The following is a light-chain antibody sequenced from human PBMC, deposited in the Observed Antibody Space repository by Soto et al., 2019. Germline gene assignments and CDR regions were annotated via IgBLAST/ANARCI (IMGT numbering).Light chain of an antibody. CDR3: QQYEKSPLT. CDR2: DAS. CDR1: QSVSSN. J-gene: IGKJ4*01. V-gene: IGKV3-15*01. Sequence: EIVMTQSPATLSVSPGERATLSCRASQSVSSNLAWYQQKPGQAPRLLIYDASNRATGVPDRFSGSGSGTDFTLTISRLESEDFAVYHCQQYEKSPLTFGRGTKVDIK.